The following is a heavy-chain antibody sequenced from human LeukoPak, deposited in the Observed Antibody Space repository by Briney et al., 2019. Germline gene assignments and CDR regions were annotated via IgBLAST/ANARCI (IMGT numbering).Heavy chain of an antibody. J-gene: IGHJ4*02. D-gene: IGHD3-10*01. CDR3: AKVAPLWFGELSYFDY. V-gene: IGHV3-53*01. CDR1: GFTVSSNY. CDR2: IYSGGST. Sequence: GGSLRLSCAASGFTVSSNYMSWVRQAPGKGLEWVSVIYSGGSTYYADSVKGRFTISRDNSKNTLYLQMNSLRAEDTAVYYCAKVAPLWFGELSYFDYWGQGTLVTVSS.